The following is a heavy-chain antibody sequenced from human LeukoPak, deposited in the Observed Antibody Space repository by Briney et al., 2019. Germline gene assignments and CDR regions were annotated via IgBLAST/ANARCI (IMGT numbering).Heavy chain of an antibody. CDR1: GYSISSGYY. Sequence: SETLSLTCAVSGYSISSGYYWGWIRQPPGKGLEWIGSIYHSGSTYYNPSLKSRVTISVDTSKNQFSLKLSSVTAADTAVYYCARQSGGSVVVIARNAFDTWGQGTMVTVSS. CDR2: IYHSGST. CDR3: ARQSGGSVVVIARNAFDT. V-gene: IGHV4-38-2*01. D-gene: IGHD2-21*01. J-gene: IGHJ3*02.